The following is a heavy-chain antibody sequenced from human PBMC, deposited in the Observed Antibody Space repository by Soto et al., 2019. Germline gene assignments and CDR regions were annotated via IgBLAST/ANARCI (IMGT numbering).Heavy chain of an antibody. CDR2: IYTSGST. Sequence: SETLSLTCTVSGGSISSYYWSWIRQPAGKGLEGIGRIYTSGSTNYNPSHQSRVTMSVDTSKNQFSLSLSSVTAADTAVYYCALDRFPPLIAVYGDGMDVWGHGTTVTVSS. J-gene: IGHJ6*02. D-gene: IGHD6-19*01. V-gene: IGHV4-4*07. CDR3: ALDRFPPLIAVYGDGMDV. CDR1: GGSISSYY.